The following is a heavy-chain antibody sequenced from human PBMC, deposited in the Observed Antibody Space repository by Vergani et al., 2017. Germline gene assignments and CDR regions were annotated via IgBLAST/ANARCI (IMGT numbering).Heavy chain of an antibody. CDR3: PRVTVVTSWDGYRFHYMDV. CDR1: GGSISSYY. Sequence: QVQLQESGPGLVKPSETLSLTCTVSGGSISSYYWSWIRQPPGKGLEWIGYIYDSGDTKYNPSLKSRLTMSLYTSKTQISLRLTSVTAEDTAVYYCPRVTVVTSWDGYRFHYMDVWGKGTTVTVSS. D-gene: IGHD4/OR15-4a*01. J-gene: IGHJ6*03. CDR2: IYDSGDT. V-gene: IGHV4-59*08.